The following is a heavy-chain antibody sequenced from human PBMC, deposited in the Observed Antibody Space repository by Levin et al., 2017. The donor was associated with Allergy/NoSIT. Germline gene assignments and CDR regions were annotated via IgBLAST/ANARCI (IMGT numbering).Heavy chain of an antibody. CDR2: ITSDGSHK. J-gene: IGHJ4*02. CDR3: AALGAFDY. D-gene: IGHD3-16*01. Sequence: GESLKISCTASGLTFTDYGVHWVRQAPDKGLEWVAIITSDGSHKYYADSVRGRFTISRDNSRNTVYLQMNSLRVEDTAVYFCAALGAFDYWGLGTLVTVS. CDR1: GLTFTDYG. V-gene: IGHV3-30*03.